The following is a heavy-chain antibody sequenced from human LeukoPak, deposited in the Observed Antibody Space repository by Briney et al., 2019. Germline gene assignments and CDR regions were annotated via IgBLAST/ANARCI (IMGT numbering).Heavy chain of an antibody. CDR2: ISAGGGST. Sequence: GGSLRLSCAASGLTFSDYSMTWVRQAPGKGLFWVSGISAGGGSTYYADSVKGRFTISRDNTKNSLYLQMNNLRAEDTAVYYCARGGADYVIGYWGQGTLVTVSS. D-gene: IGHD4-17*01. CDR3: ARGGADYVIGY. CDR1: GLTFSDYS. J-gene: IGHJ4*02. V-gene: IGHV3-23*01.